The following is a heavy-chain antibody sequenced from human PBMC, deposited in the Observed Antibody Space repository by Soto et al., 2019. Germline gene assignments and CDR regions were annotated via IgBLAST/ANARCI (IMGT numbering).Heavy chain of an antibody. CDR2: IWYDGSNK. CDR1: GFTFSSYG. J-gene: IGHJ4*02. CDR3: ARGPGDFWSGYYSGWGPFDY. D-gene: IGHD3-3*01. Sequence: QVQLVESGGGVVQPGRSLRLSCAASGFTFSSYGMHWVRQAPGKGLEWVAVIWYDGSNKYYADSVKGRFTISRDNSKNTLYLQMNSLRAEDTAVYYCARGPGDFWSGYYSGWGPFDYWGQGTLVTVSS. V-gene: IGHV3-33*01.